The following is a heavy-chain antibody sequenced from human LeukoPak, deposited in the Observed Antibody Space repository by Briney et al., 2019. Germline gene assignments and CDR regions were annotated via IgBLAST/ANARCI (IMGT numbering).Heavy chain of an antibody. D-gene: IGHD3-16*01. J-gene: IGHJ3*02. CDR2: ISAYNGNT. Sequence: ASVKVSRKASGYTFTSYGLSWVRQAPGQGLGWMGWISAYNGNTNYAQKLQGRVTMTTDTSTSTAYMELRSLRSDDTAVYYCARDLWGPFAFDIWGQGTMVTVSS. CDR1: GYTFTSYG. V-gene: IGHV1-18*01. CDR3: ARDLWGPFAFDI.